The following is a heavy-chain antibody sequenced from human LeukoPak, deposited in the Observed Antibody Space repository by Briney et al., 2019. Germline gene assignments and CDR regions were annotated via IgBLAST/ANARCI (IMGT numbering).Heavy chain of an antibody. V-gene: IGHV3-48*03. J-gene: IGHJ5*02. CDR1: GFPYSSYE. D-gene: IGHD2-2*01. Sequence: GGSLRLSCAASGFPYSSYEMNSVRQAPGNRLQLVSYISSSGNKIYYAASVKGRFPISRDNAKNSMYLQIDSLRAEDTAVYYCARGQRPQYTSTWDNWFDPWGQGTQVTVSS. CDR2: ISSSGNKI. CDR3: ARGQRPQYTSTWDNWFDP.